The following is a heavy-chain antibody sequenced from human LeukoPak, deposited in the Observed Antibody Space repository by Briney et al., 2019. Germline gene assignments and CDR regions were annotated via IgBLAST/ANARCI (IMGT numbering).Heavy chain of an antibody. D-gene: IGHD1-7*01. Sequence: GGSLRLSCAASGFTVSSNYMSWVRQAPGKGLEWVSAISGSGGSTYYADSVKGRFTISRDNSKNTLYLQMNSLRAEDTAVYYCARDQINWNYGPTGDYYYYYMDVWGKGTTVTVSS. CDR2: ISGSGGST. CDR3: ARDQINWNYGPTGDYYYYYMDV. J-gene: IGHJ6*03. V-gene: IGHV3-23*01. CDR1: GFTVSSNY.